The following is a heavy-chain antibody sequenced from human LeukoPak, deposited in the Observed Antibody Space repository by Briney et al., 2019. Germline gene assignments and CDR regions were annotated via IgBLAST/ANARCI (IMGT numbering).Heavy chain of an antibody. D-gene: IGHD3/OR15-3a*01. CDR3: ARQTGSGLFILP. J-gene: IGHJ4*02. CDR2: IYISGST. CDR1: GGSISSYY. V-gene: IGHV4-4*07. Sequence: SETLSLTCTVSGGSISSYYWSWIRQPAGKGLEWIGRIYISGSTNYNPSLKSQVSISIDTSKNQFSLRLTSVTAADTAVYYCARQTGSGLFILPGGQGTLVTVSS.